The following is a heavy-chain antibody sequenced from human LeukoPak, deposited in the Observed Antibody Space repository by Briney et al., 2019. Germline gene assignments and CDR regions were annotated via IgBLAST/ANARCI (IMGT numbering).Heavy chain of an antibody. Sequence: ASVKVSCKASGYTFTSYYMHWVRQAPGQGLEWMGIIHPSGGSTSYAKKFQGRVTMTRDTSTSTVYMELSSLRSEETAVYYCARDGKRDAFGIWGQGTMDTVSS. CDR2: IHPSGGST. CDR3: ARDGKRDAFGI. J-gene: IGHJ3*02. V-gene: IGHV1-46*01. CDR1: GYTFTSYY.